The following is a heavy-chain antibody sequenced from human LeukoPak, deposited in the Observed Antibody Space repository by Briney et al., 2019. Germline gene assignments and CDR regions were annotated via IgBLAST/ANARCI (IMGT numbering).Heavy chain of an antibody. CDR3: ARCESSSDALDI. CDR2: IYHSGSA. Sequence: SETLSLTCAVSGYSISSGYYWGWIRQPPGKGLEWIGSIYHSGSAYYNPSLKSRVTISVDTSKNQFSLKLSSVTAADTAVYYCARCESSSDALDIWGQGTMVTVSS. CDR1: GYSISSGYY. D-gene: IGHD6-6*01. J-gene: IGHJ3*02. V-gene: IGHV4-38-2*01.